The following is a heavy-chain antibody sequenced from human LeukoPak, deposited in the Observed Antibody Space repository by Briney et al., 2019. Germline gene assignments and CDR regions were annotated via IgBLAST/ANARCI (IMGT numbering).Heavy chain of an antibody. CDR2: INPNSGGT. V-gene: IGHV1-2*02. CDR3: ARDKPAEAALDF. CDR1: GYTLTGYY. J-gene: IGHJ4*02. Sequence: ASVKVSCKASGYTLTGYYIHWVRQAPGQGLEWMGWINPNSGGTNYAQKLQGRVTMTRDRSINTAYMDLRSLTYDDTAVYYCARDKPAEAALDFWGQGTLVTASS.